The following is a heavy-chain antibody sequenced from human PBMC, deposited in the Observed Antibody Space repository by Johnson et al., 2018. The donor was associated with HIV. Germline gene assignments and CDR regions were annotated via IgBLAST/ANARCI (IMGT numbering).Heavy chain of an antibody. V-gene: IGHV3-30*02. Sequence: LVESGGGLVQPGGSLRVSCAASGFTFSSYGMHWVRQAPGKGLEWVAFIRYDGSNKYYADSVKGRFTISRDNSKNTLYLQMNSLRAEDTAVYYCANFYTDNTLGLFGAFDIWGQGTMVTVSS. J-gene: IGHJ3*02. CDR3: ANFYTDNTLGLFGAFDI. CDR2: IRYDGSNK. D-gene: IGHD1-1*01. CDR1: GFTFSSYG.